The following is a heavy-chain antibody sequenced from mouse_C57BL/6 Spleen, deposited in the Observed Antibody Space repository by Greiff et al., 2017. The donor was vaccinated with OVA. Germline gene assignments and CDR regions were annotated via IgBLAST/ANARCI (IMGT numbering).Heavy chain of an antibody. V-gene: IGHV1-69*01. CDR3: ARHYDNYYGSSYEAMDY. Sequence: VQLQQPGAELVMPGASVKLSCKASGYTFTSYWMHWVKQRPGQGLEWIGEIDPSDSYTNYNQKFKGKSTLTVDKSSSTAYMQLSSLTSEDSAVYYCARHYDNYYGSSYEAMDYWGQGTSVTVSS. D-gene: IGHD1-1*01. CDR1: GYTFTSYW. CDR2: IDPSDSYT. J-gene: IGHJ4*01.